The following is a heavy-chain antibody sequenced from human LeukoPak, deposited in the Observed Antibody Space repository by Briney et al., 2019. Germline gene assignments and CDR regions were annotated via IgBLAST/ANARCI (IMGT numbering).Heavy chain of an antibody. D-gene: IGHD5-18*01. V-gene: IGHV3-21*01. CDR2: ISSSSSYI. Sequence: GGSLRLSCAASGFTFSSYSMNWVRQAPGKGLEWVSSISSSSSYIYYADSVKGRFTISRDNAKNSLYLQMNSLRAEDTAVYYCARDSDVDTAMVHWGQGTLVTVSP. CDR1: GFTFSSYS. J-gene: IGHJ4*02. CDR3: ARDSDVDTAMVH.